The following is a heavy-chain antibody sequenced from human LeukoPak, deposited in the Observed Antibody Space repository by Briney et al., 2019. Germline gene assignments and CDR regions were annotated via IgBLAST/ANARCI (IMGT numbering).Heavy chain of an antibody. CDR1: GFTFSDYY. CDR3: ARVGYDSSGRFDY. D-gene: IGHD3-22*01. Sequence: GGSLRLXCAASGFTFSDYYMTWIRQAPGKGLEWVSYISSSGSIIYYADSVKGRFIISRDNAKNSLYLQMNSLRAEDTAVYFCARVGYDSSGRFDYWGQRTLVTVSS. CDR2: ISSSGSII. V-gene: IGHV3-11*04. J-gene: IGHJ4*02.